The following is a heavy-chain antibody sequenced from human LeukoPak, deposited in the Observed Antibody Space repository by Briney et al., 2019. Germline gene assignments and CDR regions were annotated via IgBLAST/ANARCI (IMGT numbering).Heavy chain of an antibody. J-gene: IGHJ4*02. V-gene: IGHV3-7*01. D-gene: IGHD3-22*01. CDR1: GFTSSSYW. Sequence: GGSLRLSCAASGFTSSSYWMTWVRQAPGKGLEWVANIKQDGSEKYYVDSVKGRFTISRDNAKNSLYLQMSSLRAEDTAVYYCARHNLRGGYYYWGQGTLVTVSS. CDR2: IKQDGSEK. CDR3: ARHNLRGGYYY.